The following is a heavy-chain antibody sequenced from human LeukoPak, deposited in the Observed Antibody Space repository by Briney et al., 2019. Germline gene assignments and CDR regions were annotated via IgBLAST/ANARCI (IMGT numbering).Heavy chain of an antibody. CDR2: IYYSGST. J-gene: IGHJ4*02. Sequence: SETLSLTCTVSGGSISSSSYYWGWIRQPPGKGLEWIGSIYYSGSTYYNPSLKSRVTISVDTSKNQFSLKLSSVTAADTAVYYCARGEVGYCSSTSCSSLDYWGQGTLVTVSS. V-gene: IGHV4-39*07. CDR3: ARGEVGYCSSTSCSSLDY. CDR1: GGSISSSSYY. D-gene: IGHD2-2*01.